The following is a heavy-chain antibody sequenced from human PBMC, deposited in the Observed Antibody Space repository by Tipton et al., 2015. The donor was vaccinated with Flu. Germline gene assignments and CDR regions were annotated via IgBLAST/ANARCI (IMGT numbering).Heavy chain of an antibody. CDR1: GYPISRGYY. D-gene: IGHD2/OR15-2a*01. CDR2: IYHNGDI. J-gene: IGHJ4*02. Sequence: TLSLTCAVSGYPISRGYYWGWIRQPPGKGLEWIGSIYHNGDIHFNPSLKSRVSISVDTSNNRFSLNLTSVTAADTAVYYCARAEIGDFDYWGRGTLVTVSS. CDR3: ARAEIGDFDY. V-gene: IGHV4-38-2*01.